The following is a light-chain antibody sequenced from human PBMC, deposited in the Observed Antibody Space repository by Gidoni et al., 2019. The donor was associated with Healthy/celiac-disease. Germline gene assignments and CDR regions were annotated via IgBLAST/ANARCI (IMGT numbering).Light chain of an antibody. CDR2: DVS. CDR1: SSDVGGYKY. J-gene: IGLJ1*01. CDR3: SSYTSTRYV. Sequence: QSALTQPASVSGSPGQPITISCTGTSSDVGGYKYVYWYQQHPGKAPKLMIYDVSNRPSGVFNRFSGSKSGNTASLAISGLQAEDEADYYCSSYTSTRYVFGTGTKVTVL. V-gene: IGLV2-14*01.